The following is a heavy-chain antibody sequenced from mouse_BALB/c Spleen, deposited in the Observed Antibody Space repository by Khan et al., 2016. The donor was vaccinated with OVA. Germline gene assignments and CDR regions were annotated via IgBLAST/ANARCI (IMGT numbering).Heavy chain of an antibody. CDR1: GYTFTNYV. CDR2: INPDNAGT. CDR3: AREASSWDFSFPY. D-gene: IGHD4-1*01. J-gene: IGHJ3*01. Sequence: VQLQQPGPELVEPGASVKMSCKASGYTFTNYVIHWVKQKPGQGLEWIGYINPDNAGTRYNEKFKGKATLTSDISSTSAYMEPLSLTSEDSAVYYCAREASSWDFSFPYWGQGTLVTVCA. V-gene: IGHV1S136*01.